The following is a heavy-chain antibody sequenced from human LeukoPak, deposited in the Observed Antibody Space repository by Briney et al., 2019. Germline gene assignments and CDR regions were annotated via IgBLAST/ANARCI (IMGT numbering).Heavy chain of an antibody. CDR1: GFTFSSYW. CDR3: ARDGSIAVAGSWFDP. Sequence: GSLRLSCAASGFTFSSYWMNWVRQPPGKGLEWIGEIYHSGSTNYNPSLKSRVTISVDKSKNQFSLKLSSVTAADTAVYYCARDGSIAVAGSWFDPWGQGTLVTVSS. J-gene: IGHJ5*02. CDR2: IYHSGST. D-gene: IGHD6-19*01. V-gene: IGHV4-4*02.